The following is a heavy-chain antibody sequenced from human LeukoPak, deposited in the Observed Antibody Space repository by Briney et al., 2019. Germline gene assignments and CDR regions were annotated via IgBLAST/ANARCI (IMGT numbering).Heavy chain of an antibody. D-gene: IGHD4-17*01. Sequence: GGSLRLSCAASGFTFSSYGMHWVRQAPGKGLEWVAVISYDGSNKYYADSVKGRFTISRDNSKNTLYLQMNSLRAEDTAVYYCAKIPPFGYGENFDYWGQGTLVTVSS. CDR1: GFTFSSYG. CDR2: ISYDGSNK. CDR3: AKIPPFGYGENFDY. J-gene: IGHJ4*02. V-gene: IGHV3-30*18.